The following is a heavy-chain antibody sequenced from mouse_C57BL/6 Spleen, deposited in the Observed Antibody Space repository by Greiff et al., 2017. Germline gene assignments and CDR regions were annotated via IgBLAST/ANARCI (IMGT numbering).Heavy chain of an antibody. Sequence: QVQLQQSGAELARPGASVKLSCKASGYTFTSYGISWVKQRTGQGLEWIGEIYPRSGNPYYNEKFKGKATLTADKSSSTAYMELRSLTSEDSAVYFCARDGKGYAMDYWGQGTSVTVSS. V-gene: IGHV1-81*01. J-gene: IGHJ4*01. CDR2: IYPRSGNP. CDR1: GYTFTSYG. CDR3: ARDGKGYAMDY. D-gene: IGHD2-1*01.